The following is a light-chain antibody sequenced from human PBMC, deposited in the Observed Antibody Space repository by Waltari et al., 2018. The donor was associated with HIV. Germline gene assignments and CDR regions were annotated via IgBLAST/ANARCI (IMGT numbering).Light chain of an antibody. CDR2: AAS. CDR3: LQTYSAPLS. V-gene: IGKV1-39*01. CDR1: RNINNY. J-gene: IGKJ3*01. Sequence: DIQMTHSPPSLSASVGDRVTITCRASRNINNYLNWYQHKPGKVPRLLIYAASSLESGAPSRFSGSGFGTDFTLTISGLQHDDFATYCCLQTYSAPLSFGPGTRVDFK.